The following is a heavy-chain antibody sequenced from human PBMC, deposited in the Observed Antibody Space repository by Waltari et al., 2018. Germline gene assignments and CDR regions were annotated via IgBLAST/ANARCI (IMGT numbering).Heavy chain of an antibody. J-gene: IGHJ6*04. CDR1: GFAFSNYW. Sequence: EVQLVESGGGVVQPGGSLRLSCAASGFAFSNYWMLWVRHTPGKGLVWVSRTSSDGTITNYADSVTGRFTSSRDNAKNTLYLQMNSLRTEDTAVYYCARELDTAGDVWGKGTTVTISS. V-gene: IGHV3-74*01. CDR2: TSSDGTIT. CDR3: ARELDTAGDV. D-gene: IGHD5-18*01.